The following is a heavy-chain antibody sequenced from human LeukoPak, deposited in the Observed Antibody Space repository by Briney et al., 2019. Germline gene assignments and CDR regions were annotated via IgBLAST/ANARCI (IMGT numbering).Heavy chain of an antibody. CDR2: ISAYNGNT. D-gene: IGHD6-13*01. Sequence: GASVKVSCKASGYSSTSYAINWVRQAPGQGLEWVGWISAYNGNTDYAQKLQDRVTMTTDSSTSTAYMELRSLTSDDTAVYYCARDPLRSTWSSYYNALDVWGQGTTVTVSS. CDR3: ARDPLRSTWSSYYNALDV. CDR1: GYSSTSYA. J-gene: IGHJ6*02. V-gene: IGHV1-18*01.